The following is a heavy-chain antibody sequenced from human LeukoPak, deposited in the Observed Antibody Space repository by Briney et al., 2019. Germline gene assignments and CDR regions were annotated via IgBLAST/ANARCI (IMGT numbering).Heavy chain of an antibody. V-gene: IGHV1-2*02. CDR2: INPNSGGT. J-gene: IGHJ4*02. CDR3: ARGSITMVRGVIGRY. Sequence: ASVKVSCKASGYTFTGYYMHWVRQAPGQVLEWMGWINPNSGGTNYAQKFQGRVTMTRDTSISTAYMELSRLRSDDTAVYYCARGSITMVRGVIGRYWGQGTLVTVSS. CDR1: GYTFTGYY. D-gene: IGHD3-10*01.